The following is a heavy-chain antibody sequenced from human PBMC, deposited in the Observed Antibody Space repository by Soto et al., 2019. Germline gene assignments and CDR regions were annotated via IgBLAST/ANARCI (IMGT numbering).Heavy chain of an antibody. J-gene: IGHJ6*02. Sequence: GGSLRLSCAASGFTFSSYAMHWVRQAPGKGLEWVAVISYDGSNKYYADSVKGRFTISRDNSKNTLYLQMNSLRAEDTAVYYCARPRVKYYGMDVWGQGTTVTISS. CDR2: ISYDGSNK. CDR1: GFTFSSYA. D-gene: IGHD6-13*01. V-gene: IGHV3-30-3*01. CDR3: ARPRVKYYGMDV.